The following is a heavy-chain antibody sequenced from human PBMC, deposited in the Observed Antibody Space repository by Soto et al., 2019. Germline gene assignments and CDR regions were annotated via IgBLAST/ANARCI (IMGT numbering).Heavy chain of an antibody. D-gene: IGHD1-26*01. CDR1: GDSFTSYW. V-gene: IGHV5-10-1*01. CDR2: IDPSDSYT. CDR3: ARHALVVGATSDDAFDI. J-gene: IGHJ3*02. Sequence: QSLKISCKGSGDSFTSYWLSWVRQMPGKGQEWMGRIDPSDSYTNYSPSFQGHVTISADKSISTAYLQWSSLKASDTAMYYCARHALVVGATSDDAFDIWGQGTMVTVSS.